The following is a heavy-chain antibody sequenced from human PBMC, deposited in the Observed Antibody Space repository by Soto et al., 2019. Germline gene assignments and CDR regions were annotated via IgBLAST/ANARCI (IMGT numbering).Heavy chain of an antibody. CDR1: GFTFDDYA. CDR3: VKDESINWYSGHFRH. V-gene: IGHV3-9*01. Sequence: EVQLVESGGGLVQPGRSLRLSCAASGFTFDDYAMHWVRQVPGKGLEWVSGIHWNSGSIGYGDSVKGRFAISRDNAKSSLHLQMNRLSAEDTAFYYCVKDESINWYSGHFRHWGQCTLVTVSS. CDR2: IHWNSGSI. D-gene: IGHD6-13*01. J-gene: IGHJ1*01.